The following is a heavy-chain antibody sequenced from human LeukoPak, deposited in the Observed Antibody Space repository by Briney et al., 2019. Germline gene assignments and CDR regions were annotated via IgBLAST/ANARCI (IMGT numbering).Heavy chain of an antibody. CDR3: ARDGSIAAADYYFDY. D-gene: IGHD6-13*01. V-gene: IGHV3-30-3*01. J-gene: IGHJ4*02. Sequence: GGSLRLSCAASGFTFSSCSMHWVRQAPGKGLEWVAVISYDGSNKYFADSVKGRLTISRDNSKNTLYLQMNSLRAEDTAVYYCARDGSIAAADYYFDYWGQGTLVTVSS. CDR2: ISYDGSNK. CDR1: GFTFSSCS.